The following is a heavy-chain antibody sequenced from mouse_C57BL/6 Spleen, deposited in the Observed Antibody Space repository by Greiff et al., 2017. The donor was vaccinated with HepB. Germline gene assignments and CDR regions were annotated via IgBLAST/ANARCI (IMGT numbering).Heavy chain of an antibody. Sequence: QVQLKQPGAELVKPGASVKMSCKASGYTFTSYWITWVKQRPGQGLEWIGDIYPGSGSTNYNEKFKSKATLTVDTSSSTAYMQLSSLTSEDSAVYYCARPPHYYGSPYWYFDVWGTGTTVTVAS. CDR2: IYPGSGST. CDR3: ARPPHYYGSPYWYFDV. J-gene: IGHJ1*03. D-gene: IGHD1-1*01. V-gene: IGHV1-55*01. CDR1: GYTFTSYW.